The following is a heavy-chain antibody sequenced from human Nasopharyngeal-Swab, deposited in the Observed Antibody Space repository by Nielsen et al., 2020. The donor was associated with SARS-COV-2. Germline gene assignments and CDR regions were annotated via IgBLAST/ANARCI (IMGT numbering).Heavy chain of an antibody. Sequence: WVRQAPGQGLEWMGRINPNSGGTNYAQKFQGRVTMTRDTSISTAYMELSRLRSDDTAVYYCARDDWIRQGDIVVVVAATGAFDIWGQGTMVTVSS. CDR3: ARDDWIRQGDIVVVVAATGAFDI. D-gene: IGHD2-15*01. V-gene: IGHV1-2*06. J-gene: IGHJ3*02. CDR2: INPNSGGT.